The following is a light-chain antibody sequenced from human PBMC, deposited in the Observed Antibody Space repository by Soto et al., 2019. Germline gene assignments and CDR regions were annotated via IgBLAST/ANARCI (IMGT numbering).Light chain of an antibody. Sequence: DVVMTQSPLSLPVTLGQPASISCRSSQSLVSSDTNTYLNWYQQRPGQSPRRLIYKVSNRDSGVQDRFRGSGSGADFTLKISRVEAEDVGVYYFLQGSHWPWTFGQGTKVEI. CDR3: LQGSHWPWT. V-gene: IGKV2-30*01. J-gene: IGKJ1*01. CDR1: QSLVSSDTNTY. CDR2: KVS.